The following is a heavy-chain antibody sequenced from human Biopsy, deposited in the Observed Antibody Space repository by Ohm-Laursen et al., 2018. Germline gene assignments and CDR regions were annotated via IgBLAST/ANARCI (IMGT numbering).Heavy chain of an antibody. CDR2: ISPSSGGT. D-gene: IGHD3-16*02. Sequence: ASVKVSCKASGYTFTDYFLHWVRQAPGQGPEWMEWISPSSGGTNYAQKFQGRVTMIRGTSATTGYMELSSLRSDDTAVYYCARDIMNPIGGLVARSDVFDVWGQGTVVTVSS. V-gene: IGHV1-2*02. CDR3: ARDIMNPIGGLVARSDVFDV. J-gene: IGHJ3*01. CDR1: GYTFTDYF.